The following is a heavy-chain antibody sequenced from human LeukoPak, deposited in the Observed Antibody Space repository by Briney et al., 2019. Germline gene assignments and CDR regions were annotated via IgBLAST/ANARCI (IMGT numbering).Heavy chain of an antibody. Sequence: GGSLRLSCAASGFTFSSYAMHRVRQAPGKGLEWVAVISYDGSNKYYADPVKGRFTISRDNSKNTVYLQMNSLRAEDTAVYYCARAELLSLDYWGQGTLVTVSS. V-gene: IGHV3-30*04. CDR1: GFTFSSYA. D-gene: IGHD2-21*02. J-gene: IGHJ4*02. CDR3: ARAELLSLDY. CDR2: ISYDGSNK.